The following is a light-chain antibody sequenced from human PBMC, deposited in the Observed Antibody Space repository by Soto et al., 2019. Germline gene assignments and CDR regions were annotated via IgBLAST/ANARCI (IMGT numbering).Light chain of an antibody. Sequence: QSVLTQPASVSGSPGQSITISCIGTSSDIGGYNYVSWYQQYPGKAPKLMVYDVTDRPSGVSSRFSGSKSGNTASLTISGLQAEDEADYYCCSHTTSGTLWVFGGGTKLTVL. CDR3: CSHTTSGTLWV. CDR2: DVT. CDR1: SSDIGGYNY. J-gene: IGLJ3*02. V-gene: IGLV2-14*01.